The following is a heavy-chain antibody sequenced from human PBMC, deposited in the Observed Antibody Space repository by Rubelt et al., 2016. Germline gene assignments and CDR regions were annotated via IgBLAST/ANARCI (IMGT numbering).Heavy chain of an antibody. CDR2: INSDGSST. CDR3: ASVRFGEFGY. Sequence: SYWMHWVRQAPGKGLVWVSRINSDGSSTSYADSVKGRFTISRDNAKNTLYLQMNSLRAEDTAVYYCASVRFGEFGYWGQGTLVTVSS. CDR1: SYW. J-gene: IGHJ4*02. D-gene: IGHD3-10*01. V-gene: IGHV3-74*01.